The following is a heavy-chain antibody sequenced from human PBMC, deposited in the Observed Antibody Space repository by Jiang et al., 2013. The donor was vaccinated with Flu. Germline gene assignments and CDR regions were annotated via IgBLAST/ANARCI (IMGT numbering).Heavy chain of an antibody. D-gene: IGHD2-2*01. CDR1: GGTFSSYA. CDR3: ARGLYCSSTSCEPYWYFDL. J-gene: IGHJ2*01. Sequence: SSVKVSCKASGGTFSSYAISWVRQAPGQGLEWMGGIIPIFGTANYAQKFQGRVTITADKSTSTAYMELSSLRSEDTAVYYCARGLYCSSTSCEPYWYFDLWGRGTLVTVSS. CDR2: IIPIFGTA. V-gene: IGHV1-69*06.